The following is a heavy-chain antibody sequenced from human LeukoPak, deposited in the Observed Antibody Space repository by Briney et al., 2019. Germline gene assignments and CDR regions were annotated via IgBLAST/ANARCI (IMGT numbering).Heavy chain of an antibody. V-gene: IGHV1-8*01. CDR2: MNPNSGNT. CDR1: GYTFTSYD. Sequence: ASVNVSCTASGYTFTSYDINWVRQATGQGLEWMGWMNPNSGNTGYAQKFQGRATMTRNTSISTAYMELSSLRSEDTAVYYCASSGPSIAAPIYYYGMDVWGQGTTVTVSS. D-gene: IGHD6-6*01. J-gene: IGHJ6*02. CDR3: ASSGPSIAAPIYYYGMDV.